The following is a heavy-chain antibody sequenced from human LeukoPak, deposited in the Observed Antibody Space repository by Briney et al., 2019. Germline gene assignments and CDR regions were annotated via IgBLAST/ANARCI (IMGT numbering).Heavy chain of an antibody. D-gene: IGHD3-9*01. V-gene: IGHV1-18*01. J-gene: IGHJ6*03. Sequence: ASVKVSCKASGYTFTSYGISWVRQAPGQGLEWMGWISAYNGNTNYAQKLQGRVTMTTDTSTSTAYMELRSLRSDDTAVYYCARPVGVRYFDRHYYYMDVWGKGTTVTVSS. CDR3: ARPVGVRYFDRHYYYMDV. CDR1: GYTFTSYG. CDR2: ISAYNGNT.